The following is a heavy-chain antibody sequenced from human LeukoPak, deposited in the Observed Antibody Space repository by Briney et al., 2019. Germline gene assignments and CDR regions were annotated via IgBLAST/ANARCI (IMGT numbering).Heavy chain of an antibody. V-gene: IGHV3-7*01. J-gene: IGHJ4*02. Sequence: GGSLRLSCAASGFTFSSYWMSWVRQAPGKGLEWVANINQDGSEKYYVDSVKGRFTISRDNAKNSLYLQMNSLRAEETAVYYCARAPLDTAMDIFDYWGQGTLVTVSS. D-gene: IGHD5-18*01. CDR1: GFTFSSYW. CDR3: ARAPLDTAMDIFDY. CDR2: INQDGSEK.